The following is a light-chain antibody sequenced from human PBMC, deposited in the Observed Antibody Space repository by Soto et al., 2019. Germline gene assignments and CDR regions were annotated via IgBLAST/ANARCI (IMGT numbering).Light chain of an antibody. CDR2: GVS. Sequence: EIELTQSPGTLSLSPGERATLSCRASQSVSRNQLAWYQQKTGQAPRLLIYGVSSRATGIPDRFSGSGSGTDFTLTISRLEPEDFAVYYCQQYSISYTFGQGTKLEIK. J-gene: IGKJ2*01. CDR3: QQYSISYT. CDR1: QSVSRNQ. V-gene: IGKV3-20*01.